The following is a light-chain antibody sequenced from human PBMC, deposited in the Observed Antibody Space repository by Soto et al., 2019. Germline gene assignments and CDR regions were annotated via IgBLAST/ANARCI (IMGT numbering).Light chain of an antibody. Sequence: EIVLTQSPDTLSLAPGERATLSCRASQSISNYLAWYQQKPGQAPRLLIYDASNRATGIPARFSGSGSGTDFTLTISSLEPEDFAVYYCQQRSTCPPITFGHGTRLESK. CDR3: QQRSTCPPIT. CDR2: DAS. J-gene: IGKJ5*01. CDR1: QSISNY. V-gene: IGKV3-11*01.